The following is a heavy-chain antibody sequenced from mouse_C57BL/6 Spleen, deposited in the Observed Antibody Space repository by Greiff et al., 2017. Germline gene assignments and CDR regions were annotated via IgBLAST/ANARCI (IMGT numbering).Heavy chain of an antibody. J-gene: IGHJ1*03. D-gene: IGHD1-1*01. Sequence: DVHLVESGGGLVQPGGSLSLSCAASGFTFTDYYMSWVRQPPGKALEWLGFIRNKANGYTTEYSESVKGRFTISRDNSQSILYLQMNALRAEDSATYYGGSYSTTGGYFGVWGTGTTVTVAS. CDR2: IRNKANGYTT. V-gene: IGHV7-3*01. CDR1: GFTFTDYY. CDR3: GSYSTTGGYFGV.